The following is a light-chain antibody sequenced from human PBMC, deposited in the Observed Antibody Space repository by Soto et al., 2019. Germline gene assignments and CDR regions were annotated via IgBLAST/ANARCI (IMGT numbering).Light chain of an antibody. J-gene: IGKJ4*01. CDR2: DAS. CDR1: HDITSF. CDR3: QYLNSFPLT. V-gene: IGKV1-33*01. Sequence: DIQMTQSPSSLSASVGDRVTITCQASHDITSFLNWYQHKPGRAPKLLIYDASILEAGVPTRFSGSGSGTHFTFTISSLQPEDVATYYCQYLNSFPLTFGGGTKVEIK.